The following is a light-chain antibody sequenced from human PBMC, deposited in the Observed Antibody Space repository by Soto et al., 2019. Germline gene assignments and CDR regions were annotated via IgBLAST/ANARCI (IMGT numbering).Light chain of an antibody. CDR1: QSVSSSY. J-gene: IGKJ1*01. Sequence: EIVLTQSPGTLSLSPGERATLSCRASQSVSSSYLAWYQQKPGQAPRTLIYGASSSAIGIPDTFSGSGSGTDFTLTISRLEPEDFAVYYCQQYGSSPWTVGQGTKVEIK. CDR3: QQYGSSPWT. V-gene: IGKV3-20*01. CDR2: GAS.